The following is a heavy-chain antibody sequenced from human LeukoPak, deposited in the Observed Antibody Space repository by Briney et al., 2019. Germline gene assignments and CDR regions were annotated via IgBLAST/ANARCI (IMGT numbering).Heavy chain of an antibody. V-gene: IGHV4-39*07. Sequence: SETLSLTCTVSGVPIKTNSDYWGWLRQPPGKGLEWIGSIYHVGGTYYNPSLKSRVTISIDTSKNQFSLKLTSVTAADTAIYYCARDGRSGYEDLWGPGTLVTVSS. J-gene: IGHJ5*02. D-gene: IGHD5-12*01. CDR1: GVPIKTNSDY. CDR2: IYHVGGT. CDR3: ARDGRSGYEDL.